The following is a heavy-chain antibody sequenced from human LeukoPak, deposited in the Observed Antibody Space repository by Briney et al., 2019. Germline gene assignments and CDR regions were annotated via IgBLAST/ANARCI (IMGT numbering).Heavy chain of an antibody. D-gene: IGHD3-10*01. Sequence: SETLSLTCAVSGGSISSSNWWSWVRQPPGKGLEWIGEIYHSGSTNYNPSLKSRVTISVDTSKNQFSLKLSSVTAADTAVYYCARDRSYGSGSYYNNWFDPWGQGTLVTVSS. J-gene: IGHJ5*02. CDR1: GGSISSSNW. CDR3: ARDRSYGSGSYYNNWFDP. V-gene: IGHV4-4*02. CDR2: IYHSGST.